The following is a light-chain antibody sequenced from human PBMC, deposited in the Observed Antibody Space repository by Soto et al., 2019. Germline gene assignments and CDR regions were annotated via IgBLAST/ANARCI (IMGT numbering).Light chain of an antibody. CDR1: QNINTW. J-gene: IGKJ4*01. Sequence: DIQMTQSPSTLSASVGDSVTITCRASQNINTWVAWYQQKPGKAPNLLIYRASTLESGVPSRFSGSGSGTEFTLTISSLQPDDFVTYFCQQYQSYLSVAGGTKVDIK. V-gene: IGKV1-5*01. CDR2: RAS. CDR3: QQYQSYLS.